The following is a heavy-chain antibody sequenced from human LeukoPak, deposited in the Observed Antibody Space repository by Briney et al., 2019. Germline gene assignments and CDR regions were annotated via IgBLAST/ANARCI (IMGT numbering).Heavy chain of an antibody. D-gene: IGHD3-10*01. J-gene: IGHJ3*02. CDR2: IYTSGST. Sequence: SETLSLTCTVSGYSISSGYYWGWIRQPAGKGLEWIGRIYTSGSTNYNPSLKSRVTISVDTSKNQFSLKLSSVTAADTAVYYCARDYSGSGRHYIDAFDIWGQGTMVTVSS. CDR3: ARDYSGSGRHYIDAFDI. V-gene: IGHV4-61*02. CDR1: GYSISSGYY.